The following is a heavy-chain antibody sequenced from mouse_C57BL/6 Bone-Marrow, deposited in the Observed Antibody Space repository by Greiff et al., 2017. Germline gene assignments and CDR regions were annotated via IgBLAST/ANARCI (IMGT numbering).Heavy chain of an antibody. Sequence: QVQLQQPGAELVMPGASVKLSCKASGYTFTSYWMHWVKQRPGQGLEWIGEIDPSDSYTNYNQKFKGKSTLTVDKSSSTAYMQLSSLTSEDSAVYYCARDSSGSLDYWGQGTTLTVSS. CDR2: IDPSDSYT. D-gene: IGHD3-2*02. V-gene: IGHV1-69*01. CDR3: ARDSSGSLDY. CDR1: GYTFTSYW. J-gene: IGHJ2*01.